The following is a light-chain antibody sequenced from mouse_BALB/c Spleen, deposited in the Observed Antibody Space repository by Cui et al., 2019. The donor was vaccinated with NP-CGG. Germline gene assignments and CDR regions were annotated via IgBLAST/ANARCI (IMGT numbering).Light chain of an antibody. CDR2: STS. V-gene: IGKV4-74*01. CDR3: HQYHRSPLT. J-gene: IGKJ5*01. CDR1: SSVSSSY. Sequence: QIVLTQSTAIMSASLGERVTMTCTASSSVSSSYLHWYQQKPGSSPKLLIYSTSNLASGVPARFSGSGSGTSYSLTISSMEAEDAATYYCHQYHRSPLTFGAGTKLELK.